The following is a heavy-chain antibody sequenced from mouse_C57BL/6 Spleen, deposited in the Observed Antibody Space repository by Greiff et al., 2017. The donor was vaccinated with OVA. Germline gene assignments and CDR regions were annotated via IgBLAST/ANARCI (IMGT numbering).Heavy chain of an antibody. J-gene: IGHJ4*01. V-gene: IGHV5-4*01. CDR1: GFTFSSYA. Sequence: EVMLVESGGGLVKPGGSLKLSCAASGFTFSSYAMSWVRQTPEKRLEWVATISDGGSYTYYPDNVKGRFTISRDNAKNNLYLQMSHLKSEDTAMYYCARDLNDYYGSKGYAMDYWGQGTSVTVSS. CDR3: ARDLNDYYGSKGYAMDY. CDR2: ISDGGSYT. D-gene: IGHD1-1*01.